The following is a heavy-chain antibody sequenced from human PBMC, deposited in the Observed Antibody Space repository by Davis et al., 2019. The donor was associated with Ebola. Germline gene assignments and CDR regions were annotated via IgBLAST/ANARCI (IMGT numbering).Heavy chain of an antibody. J-gene: IGHJ4*02. CDR3: ARAVNGNYGNFDY. CDR1: GFTFSSYS. V-gene: IGHV3-48*04. CDR2: ISSSSSTI. D-gene: IGHD1-7*01. Sequence: RGSLRLSCAASGFTFSSYSMNWVRQAPGKGLEWVSYISSSSSTIYYADSVKGRFTISRDIAKNTLYLQVNGLRAEDTAVYYCARAVNGNYGNFDYWGQGTLVTVSS.